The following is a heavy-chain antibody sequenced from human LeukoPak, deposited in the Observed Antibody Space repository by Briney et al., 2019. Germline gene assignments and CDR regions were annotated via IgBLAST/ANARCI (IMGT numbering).Heavy chain of an antibody. CDR2: ISSSGGTI. D-gene: IGHD6-19*01. V-gene: IGHV3-11*01. CDR3: ARGPVSSSGFSAY. Sequence: GGSLRLSCAASGFTFSDYHMSWIRQAPGKGLEWVSYISSSGGTISYADSVKGRFTISRDNAKNSLYLQMNSLRAEDTAVYYCARGPVSSSGFSAYWGQGTLVTVSS. CDR1: GFTFSDYH. J-gene: IGHJ4*02.